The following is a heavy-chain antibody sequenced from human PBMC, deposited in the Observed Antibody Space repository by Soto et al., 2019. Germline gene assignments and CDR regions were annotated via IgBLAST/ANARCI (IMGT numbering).Heavy chain of an antibody. Sequence: SLRLSCTASGFTFGDYAMSWVRQAPGKGLEWVGFIRSKAYGGTTEYAASVKGRFTISRDDSKSIAYLQMNSLKTEDTAVYYCTRVDFWDFDYWGQGTLVTVSS. CDR1: GFTFGDYA. V-gene: IGHV3-49*04. D-gene: IGHD7-27*01. CDR3: TRVDFWDFDY. J-gene: IGHJ4*02. CDR2: IRSKAYGGTT.